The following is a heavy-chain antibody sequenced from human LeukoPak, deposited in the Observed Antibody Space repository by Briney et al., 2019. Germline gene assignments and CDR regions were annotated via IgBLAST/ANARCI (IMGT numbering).Heavy chain of an antibody. V-gene: IGHV4-59*08. Sequence: SETLSLTCTVSGGSISSHFWSWIRQPPGKGLEWIAYIYYRGSTDYNPSLKSRVTISVDTSKNQFSLKLSSVTAADTAVYYCARQTMTTADAFDIWGQGTMVTVSS. CDR1: GGSISSHF. CDR3: ARQTMTTADAFDI. D-gene: IGHD4-17*01. CDR2: IYYRGST. J-gene: IGHJ3*02.